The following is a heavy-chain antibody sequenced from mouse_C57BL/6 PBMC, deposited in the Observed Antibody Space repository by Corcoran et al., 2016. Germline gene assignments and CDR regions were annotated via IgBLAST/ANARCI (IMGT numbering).Heavy chain of an antibody. D-gene: IGHD1-1*01. V-gene: IGHV1-26*01. Sequence: EVQLQQSGPELVKPGASVKISCKASGYTFTDYYMNWVKQSHGKSLEWIGDINPNNGGTSYNQKFKGKATLTVDKSSSTAYMELRRLTSEDSAVYYCARYYGSSSWFAYWGQGTLVTVSA. J-gene: IGHJ3*01. CDR1: GYTFTDYY. CDR3: ARYYGSSSWFAY. CDR2: INPNNGGT.